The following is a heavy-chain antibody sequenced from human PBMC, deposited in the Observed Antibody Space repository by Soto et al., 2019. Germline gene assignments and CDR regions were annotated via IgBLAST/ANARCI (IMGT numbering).Heavy chain of an antibody. CDR2: TYIGGMT. CDR1: DASFGSRNVF. D-gene: IGHD2-2*03. CDR3: ATATETFAPAGYYANYFDP. Sequence: SETLSLTCTVSDASFGSRNVFWVWIRQPPGKGLEWIASTYIGGMTYYAPSLRSRVTVSVDTSRSQLSLRLTSVTAADTAVYYCATATETFAPAGYYANYFDPWGQGTMVTVSS. J-gene: IGHJ5*02. V-gene: IGHV4-39*01.